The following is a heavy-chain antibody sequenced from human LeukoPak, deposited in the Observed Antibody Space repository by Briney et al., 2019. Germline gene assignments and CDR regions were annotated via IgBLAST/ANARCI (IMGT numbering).Heavy chain of an antibody. V-gene: IGHV1-2*02. D-gene: IGHD2-15*01. CDR2: INPNSGGT. Sequence: ASVKVSCKASGCTFTGYYMRWVRQAPGQGLEWMGWINPNSGGTNYAQKFQGRVTMTRDTSISTACMELSRLRSDDTAVYYCASGYCRGGSCYSVGGFDIWGQGTMVTVSS. J-gene: IGHJ3*02. CDR1: GCTFTGYY. CDR3: ASGYCRGGSCYSVGGFDI.